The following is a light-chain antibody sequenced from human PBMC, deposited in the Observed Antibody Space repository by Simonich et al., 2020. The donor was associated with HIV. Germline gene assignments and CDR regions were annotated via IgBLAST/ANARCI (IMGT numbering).Light chain of an antibody. CDR2: YAS. CDR1: QNIAGN. Sequence: EIVMTQSPATLSVSPGERATLSCRASQNIAGNLAWYQQNPGQAPRLLIYYASTRATGVPARFSGSGFGTDFTLTISSMQSEDFAVYYCQQYNNWPSPFTFGPGTKVDIK. J-gene: IGKJ3*01. CDR3: QQYNNWPSPFT. V-gene: IGKV3-15*01.